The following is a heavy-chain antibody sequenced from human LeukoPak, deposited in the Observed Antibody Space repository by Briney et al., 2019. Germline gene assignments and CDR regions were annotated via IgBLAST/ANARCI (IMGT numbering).Heavy chain of an antibody. J-gene: IGHJ4*02. D-gene: IGHD6-25*01. Sequence: ASVKVSCKASGYTFTVYYIHWVRQAPGQGLEWMGIINPSGGSTIYPQQFHGTVPLTRDTSTSTVHMELTSLRSEDPAVYYCSLADVFDYWGQGTLVTVSS. CDR3: SLADVFDY. V-gene: IGHV1-46*01. CDR1: GYTFTVYY. CDR2: INPSGGST.